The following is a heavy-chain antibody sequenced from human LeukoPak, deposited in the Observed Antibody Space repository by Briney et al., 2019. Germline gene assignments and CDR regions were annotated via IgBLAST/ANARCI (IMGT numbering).Heavy chain of an antibody. D-gene: IGHD3-10*01. V-gene: IGHV1-2*02. CDR3: ASPIWFGELLPSV. J-gene: IGHJ6*02. Sequence: ASVKVSCKASGYTFTGYYMHWVRQAPGQGLEWMGWINPNSGGTNYAQKLQGRVTMTRDTSISIAYMELSRLRSDDTAVYYCASPIWFGELLPSVWGQGTTVTVSS. CDR2: INPNSGGT. CDR1: GYTFTGYY.